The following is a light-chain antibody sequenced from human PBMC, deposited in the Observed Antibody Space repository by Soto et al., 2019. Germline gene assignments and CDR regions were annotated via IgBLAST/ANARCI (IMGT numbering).Light chain of an antibody. Sequence: EIVLTQSPATLSLSPGERATLSCRASQSVSSYLAWYQQKPGQAPRLLIYDASNSATGIPARFSGSGSGTDLTLTISSLEPEDFAVDYCQQRSNWTALTFGGGTKVEIK. CDR1: QSVSSY. V-gene: IGKV3-11*01. CDR3: QQRSNWTALT. J-gene: IGKJ4*01. CDR2: DAS.